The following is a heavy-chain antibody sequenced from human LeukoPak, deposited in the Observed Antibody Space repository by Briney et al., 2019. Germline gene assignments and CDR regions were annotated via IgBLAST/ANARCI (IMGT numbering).Heavy chain of an antibody. CDR1: IYSINRGYY. Sequence: SETVPLTCGVSIYSINRGYYWAWIRQPPGKGLEWIGSIYHSGNTYQSPSLKSRVTISLDTSKNQFSLNLHSVTAADTAVYYCARSHSLYCGPYVDAWGKGTTIIVSS. D-gene: IGHD2-21*01. CDR3: ARSHSLYCGPYVDA. CDR2: IYHSGNT. J-gene: IGHJ6*03. V-gene: IGHV4-38-2*01.